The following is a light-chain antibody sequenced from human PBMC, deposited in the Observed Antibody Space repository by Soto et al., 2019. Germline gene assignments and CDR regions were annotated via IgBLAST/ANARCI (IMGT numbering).Light chain of an antibody. V-gene: IGKV3-20*01. CDR3: QQYGTSPWA. Sequence: EIVLTQFPGTLPLSPGERATLSCRASQSVGRNYAAWYQQKPGQAPRVIIYAASNRASGIPDRFSGSGSGSDFTLTISRLEPEDFAVYYCQQYGTSPWAFGQGTKVEIK. J-gene: IGKJ1*01. CDR1: QSVGRNY. CDR2: AAS.